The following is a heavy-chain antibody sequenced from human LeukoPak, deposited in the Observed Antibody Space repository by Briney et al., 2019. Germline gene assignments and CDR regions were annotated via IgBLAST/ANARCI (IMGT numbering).Heavy chain of an antibody. Sequence: PGGSLRLSCAASGFTFSSYAMSWVRQAPGKGLEWVSAISGSGGSTYYADSVKGRFTISRDNAKNSLYLQMNSLRAEDTAVYYCARGLYSSSWYVGYWGQGTLVTVSS. CDR2: ISGSGGST. J-gene: IGHJ4*02. CDR3: ARGLYSSSWYVGY. CDR1: GFTFSSYA. V-gene: IGHV3-23*01. D-gene: IGHD6-13*01.